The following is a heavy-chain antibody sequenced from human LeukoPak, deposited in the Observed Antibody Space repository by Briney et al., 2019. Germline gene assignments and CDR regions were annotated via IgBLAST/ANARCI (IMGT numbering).Heavy chain of an antibody. CDR2: IYSGGST. J-gene: IGHJ4*02. V-gene: IGHV3-66*01. Sequence: PGGSLRLSCAASGFTFSSYAMSWVRQAPGKGLEWVSVIYSGGSTYYADSVKGRFTISRDNSKNTLYLQMNSLRAEDTAVYYCARVFSVVVAADYWGQGTLVTVSS. CDR1: GFTFSSYA. CDR3: ARVFSVVVAADY. D-gene: IGHD2-15*01.